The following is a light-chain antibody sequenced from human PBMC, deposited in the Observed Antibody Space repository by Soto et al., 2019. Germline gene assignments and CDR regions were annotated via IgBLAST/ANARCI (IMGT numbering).Light chain of an antibody. CDR1: SSDVGSYNL. J-gene: IGLJ2*01. CDR3: CSCAGSSTLI. CDR2: EVS. Sequence: QSALTQPASVSGSPGQSITISCTGTSSDVGSYNLVSWYQQHPGKAPKLMIYEVSKRPSGVSNRFSGSKSGNTASLTISVLQAEDEAYYYCCSCAGSSTLIFGGGTKLTVL. V-gene: IGLV2-23*02.